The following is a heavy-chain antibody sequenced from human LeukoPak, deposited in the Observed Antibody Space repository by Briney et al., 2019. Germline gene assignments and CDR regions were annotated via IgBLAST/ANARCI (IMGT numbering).Heavy chain of an antibody. Sequence: PSETLSLTCAVYGGSFSGYYWSWIRQPPGKGLEWIGEINYSGSTNYNPSLKSRVTISVDTSKNQFSLKLSSVTAADTAVYYCARARSSSWPPSNWFDPWGQGTLVTVSS. J-gene: IGHJ5*02. CDR2: INYSGST. CDR1: GGSFSGYY. CDR3: ARARSSSWPPSNWFDP. D-gene: IGHD6-13*01. V-gene: IGHV4-34*01.